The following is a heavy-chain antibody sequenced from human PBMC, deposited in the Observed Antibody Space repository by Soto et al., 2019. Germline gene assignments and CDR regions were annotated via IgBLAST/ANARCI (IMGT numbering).Heavy chain of an antibody. J-gene: IGHJ4*02. Sequence: EVQLLESGGGLVQPGGSLRLSCAASGFTFSSYAMSWVRQAPGKGLEWVSAISGSGGSTYYADSVKGRFTISRDNSKNTLYLQMNSLRAEDRAVYYCARGTMFRGQCPRFDYWGQGTLVTVSS. CDR2: ISGSGGST. D-gene: IGHD3-10*01. V-gene: IGHV3-23*01. CDR1: GFTFSSYA. CDR3: ARGTMFRGQCPRFDY.